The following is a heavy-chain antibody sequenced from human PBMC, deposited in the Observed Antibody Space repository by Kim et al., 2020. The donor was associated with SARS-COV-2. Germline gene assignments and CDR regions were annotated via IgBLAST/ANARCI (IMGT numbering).Heavy chain of an antibody. CDR3: ARTRTTVTPSGWFDP. V-gene: IGHV1-18*01. Sequence: ASVKVSCKASGYTFTSYGISWVRQAPGQGLEWMGWISAYSGNTNYAQKLQGRVTMTTDTSTSTAYMELRSLRSDDTAVYYCARTRTTVTPSGWFDPWGQGTLVTVSS. CDR2: ISAYSGNT. J-gene: IGHJ5*02. D-gene: IGHD4-17*01. CDR1: GYTFTSYG.